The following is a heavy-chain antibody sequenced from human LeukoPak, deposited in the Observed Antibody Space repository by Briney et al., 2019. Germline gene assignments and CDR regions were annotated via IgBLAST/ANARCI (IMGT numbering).Heavy chain of an antibody. CDR3: ASSPVLMVYAFDY. Sequence: SVKVSCKASGGTFSSYAISWVRQAPGQGLEWMGGIIPIFGTANYAQKFQGRVTITTDESTSTAYMELSSLRSEDTAVYYWASSPVLMVYAFDYWGQGTLVTVSS. CDR2: IIPIFGTA. D-gene: IGHD2-8*01. V-gene: IGHV1-69*05. CDR1: GGTFSSYA. J-gene: IGHJ4*02.